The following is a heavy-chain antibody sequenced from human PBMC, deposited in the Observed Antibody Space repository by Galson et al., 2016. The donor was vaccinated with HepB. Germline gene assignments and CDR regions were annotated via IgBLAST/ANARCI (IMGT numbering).Heavy chain of an antibody. CDR3: ARGRFSLDS. CDR1: GVSIRTYD. D-gene: IGHD3-3*01. V-gene: IGHV4-59*01. J-gene: IGHJ4*02. Sequence: SETLSLTCTVSGVSIRTYDWSWVRQAPGMGLEWIGIIYYSGSAHSNPSLKSRVTISVDPSKNQFSLKLTSVTAADTAVYYCARGRFSLDSWGQGILVVVSS. CDR2: IYYSGSA.